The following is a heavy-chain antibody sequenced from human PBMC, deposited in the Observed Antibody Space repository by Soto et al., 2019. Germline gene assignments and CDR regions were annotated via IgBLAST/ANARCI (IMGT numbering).Heavy chain of an antibody. D-gene: IGHD3-10*01. CDR1: GFTFSSYA. Sequence: QVQLVESGGGVVQPGRSLRLSCAASGFTFSSYAMHWVRQAPGKGLEWVAVISYDGSNKYYADSVKGRFTISRDNSKNPLYLQMNSLRAEDTAVYYCARSGTGGYYYGMDVWGQGTTVTVSS. V-gene: IGHV3-30-3*01. CDR2: ISYDGSNK. J-gene: IGHJ6*02. CDR3: ARSGTGGYYYGMDV.